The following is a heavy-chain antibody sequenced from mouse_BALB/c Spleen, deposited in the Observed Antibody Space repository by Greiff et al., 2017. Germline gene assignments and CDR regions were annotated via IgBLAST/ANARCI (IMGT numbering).Heavy chain of an antibody. V-gene: IGHV14-3*02. CDR1: GFNIKDTY. Sequence: VHVKQSGAELVKPGASVKLSCTASGFNIKDTYMHWVKQRPEQGLEWIGRIDPANGNTKYDPKFQGKATITADTSSNTAYLQLSSLTSEDTAVYYCARCFLYVGAMDYWGQGTSVTVSS. J-gene: IGHJ4*01. CDR3: ARCFLYVGAMDY. CDR2: IDPANGNT. D-gene: IGHD1-1*01.